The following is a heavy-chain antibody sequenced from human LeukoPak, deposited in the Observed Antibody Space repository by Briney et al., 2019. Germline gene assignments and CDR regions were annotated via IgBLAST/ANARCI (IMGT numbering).Heavy chain of an antibody. CDR3: ARDFAFDL. CDR1: GGSIRGYY. V-gene: IGHV4-59*01. J-gene: IGHJ3*01. CDR2: IYHTGTT. Sequence: SETLSLTCTVSGGSIRGYYWTWIRQAPGKGLEWMGHIYHTGTTGQNPSLNSRLTISVDTPKNQFSLRLSTVTAADTAMYYCARDFAFDLWGQGTMVTVSS.